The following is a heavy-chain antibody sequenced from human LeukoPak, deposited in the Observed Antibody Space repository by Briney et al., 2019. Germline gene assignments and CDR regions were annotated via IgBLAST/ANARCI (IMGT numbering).Heavy chain of an antibody. CDR3: ARARGVTAIRLGMGV. V-gene: IGHV1-2*02. D-gene: IGHD2-21*02. J-gene: IGHJ6*02. CDR2: INPNSGGT. Sequence: ASVKVSCKASGYTFTGYYMHWVRQAPGQGIEWMGWINPNSGGTNYAQKFQGRVTMTRDTSISTAYMELSRLRSDDTAVYYCARARGVTAIRLGMGVWGQGTTVTVSS. CDR1: GYTFTGYY.